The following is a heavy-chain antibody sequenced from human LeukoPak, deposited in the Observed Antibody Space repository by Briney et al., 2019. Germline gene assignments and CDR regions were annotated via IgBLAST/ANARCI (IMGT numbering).Heavy chain of an antibody. CDR2: INSDGRSA. D-gene: IGHD2-15*01. Sequence: PGGSLRLSCAASGFTFSSYWMHWVRHAPGKGGVWVARINSDGRSASYADSVKGRFTISRDNAKDTLYVQMNSLRAEDTAVYYCAKARGFCSGGSCYNPFDPWGQGTLVTVSS. CDR1: GFTFSSYW. J-gene: IGHJ5*02. CDR3: AKARGFCSGGSCYNPFDP. V-gene: IGHV3-74*01.